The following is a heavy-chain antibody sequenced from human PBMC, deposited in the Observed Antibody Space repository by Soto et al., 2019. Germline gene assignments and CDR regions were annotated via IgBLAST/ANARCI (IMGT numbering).Heavy chain of an antibody. D-gene: IGHD6-19*01. Sequence: EVQLLESGGGLVQPGGSLRLSCVGSGFFFSSYTMTWVRQAPGKGLEWVSSFSATSENTYYADSVRGRFTISRYNSKNTLILQMISLRAGDTAMYYCAKAMDQQWVRLPCDYWGKGIMVIV. CDR1: GFFFSSYT. V-gene: IGHV3-23*01. CDR3: AKAMDQQWVRLPCDY. J-gene: IGHJ4*02. CDR2: FSATSENT.